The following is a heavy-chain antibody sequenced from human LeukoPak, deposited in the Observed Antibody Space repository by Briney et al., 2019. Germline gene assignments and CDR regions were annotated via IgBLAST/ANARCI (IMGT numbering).Heavy chain of an antibody. CDR3: ARGVRPRGYSYGPKYYFDY. D-gene: IGHD5-18*01. J-gene: IGHJ4*02. CDR2: INHSGST. CDR1: GGSFSGYY. V-gene: IGHV4-34*01. Sequence: SETLSLTCAVYGGSFSGYYWSWTRQPPGKGLEWIGEINHSGSTNYNPSLKSRVTISVDTSKNQFSLKLSSVTAADTAVYYCARGVRPRGYSYGPKYYFDYWGQGTLVTVSS.